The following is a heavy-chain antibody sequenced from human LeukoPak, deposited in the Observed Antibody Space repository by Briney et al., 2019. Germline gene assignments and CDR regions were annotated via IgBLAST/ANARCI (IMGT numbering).Heavy chain of an antibody. CDR1: GFTFSGSA. CDR2: IRSKANSYAT. V-gene: IGHV3-73*01. Sequence: GGSLRLSCAASGFTFSGSAMHWVRQASGKGLEWVGRIRSKANSYATAYAASVKGRFTIYRDDPKNTAYLQMNSLKTEDTAVYYCTRQGPTVDYWGQGTLVTVSS. J-gene: IGHJ4*02. CDR3: TRQGPTVDY.